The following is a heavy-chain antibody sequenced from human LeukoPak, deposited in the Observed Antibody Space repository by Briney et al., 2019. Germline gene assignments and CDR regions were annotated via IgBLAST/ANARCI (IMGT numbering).Heavy chain of an antibody. CDR2: IYYSGST. D-gene: IGHD2-8*01. V-gene: IGHV4-59*01. CDR3: ARDLNGVRAFDI. J-gene: IGHJ3*02. Sequence: SETLSLTYTVSGGSISSYYWSWIRQPPGKGLEGIGYIYYSGSTNYNPSLKSRVTISVDTSKNQFSLKLSSVTAADTAVYYCARDLNGVRAFDIWGQGTKVTVSS. CDR1: GGSISSYY.